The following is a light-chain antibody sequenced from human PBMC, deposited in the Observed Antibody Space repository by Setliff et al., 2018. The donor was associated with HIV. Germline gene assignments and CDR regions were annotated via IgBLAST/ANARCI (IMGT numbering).Light chain of an antibody. CDR2: EVS. CDR3: SSYAISNTLP. J-gene: IGLJ1*01. Sequence: SVLTQPASVSGSPGQSITISCTGTSSDVGGYDYVSWYQLHPGKTPKLMIFEVSNRPSGISNRFSGSKSGNTASLTISGLQAEDEADYYCSSYAISNTLPFGTGTKVTVL. CDR1: SSDVGGYDY. V-gene: IGLV2-14*01.